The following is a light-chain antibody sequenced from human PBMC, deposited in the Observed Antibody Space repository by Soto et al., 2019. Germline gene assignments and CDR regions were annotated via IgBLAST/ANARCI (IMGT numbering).Light chain of an antibody. CDR2: GNS. J-gene: IGLJ1*01. Sequence: QSVLTQPPSVSGAPGQRVTISCTGSSSNIGAGYDVHWYQQLPGTAPKLLIYGNSNRPAGVPDRFSGSKSGTSASLAITGLQAEDEDDYYCQSYDSSLSGSRVFGTGTKLTVL. V-gene: IGLV1-40*01. CDR3: QSYDSSLSGSRV. CDR1: SSNIGAGYD.